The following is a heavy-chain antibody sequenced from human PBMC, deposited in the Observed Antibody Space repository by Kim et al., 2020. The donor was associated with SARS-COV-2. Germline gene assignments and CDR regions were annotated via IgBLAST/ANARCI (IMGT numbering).Heavy chain of an antibody. V-gene: IGHV4-59*01. CDR2: IYYSGST. CDR1: GGSISSYY. CDR3: ARGPGKQWLPFDY. J-gene: IGHJ4*02. D-gene: IGHD6-19*01. Sequence: SETLSLTCTVSGGSISSYYWSWIRQPPGKGLEWIGYIYYSGSTNYNPSLKSRVTTSVDTSKNQFSLKLSSVTAADTAVYYCARGPGKQWLPFDYWGQGTLVTVSS.